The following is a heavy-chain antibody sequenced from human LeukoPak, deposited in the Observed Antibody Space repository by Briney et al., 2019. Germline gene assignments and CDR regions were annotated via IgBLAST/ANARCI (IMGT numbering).Heavy chain of an antibody. J-gene: IGHJ3*02. CDR1: GYTFTSYG. CDR2: INTNTGNP. V-gene: IGHV7-4-1*02. Sequence: GASVKFSCKASGYTFTSYGVSWVRQAPGQGLEWMGWINTNTGNPTYAQGFTGRFVFSLDTSVSTAYLQISSLKAEDTAVYYCESSGWPHDAFDIWGQGTMVTVSS. D-gene: IGHD6-19*01. CDR3: ESSGWPHDAFDI.